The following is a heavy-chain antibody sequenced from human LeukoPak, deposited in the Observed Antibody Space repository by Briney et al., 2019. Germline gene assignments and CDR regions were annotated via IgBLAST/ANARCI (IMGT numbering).Heavy chain of an antibody. CDR1: GYSISSGYY. V-gene: IGHV4-38-2*02. CDR3: ARDIYGGNSIDY. Sequence: PSETLSLTCTVSGYSISSGYYWGWIRQPPGKGLEWIGSNYHSGSTYYNPSLKSRVTISVDTSKNQFSLKLSSVTAADTAVYYCARDIYGGNSIDYWGQGTLVTVSS. CDR2: NYHSGST. D-gene: IGHD4-23*01. J-gene: IGHJ4*02.